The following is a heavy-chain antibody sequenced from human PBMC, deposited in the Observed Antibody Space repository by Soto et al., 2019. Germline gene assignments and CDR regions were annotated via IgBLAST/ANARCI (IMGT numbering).Heavy chain of an antibody. Sequence: PGGSLRLSCAAPGFTFSSYGMHWVRQAPGKGLEWVAVISYDGSNKYYADSVKGRFTISRDNSKNTLYLQMNSLRAEDTAVYYCAKFGVDCSGGSCFHYYYGMDVWGQGTTVTVSS. CDR1: GFTFSSYG. J-gene: IGHJ6*02. D-gene: IGHD2-15*01. V-gene: IGHV3-30*18. CDR3: AKFGVDCSGGSCFHYYYGMDV. CDR2: ISYDGSNK.